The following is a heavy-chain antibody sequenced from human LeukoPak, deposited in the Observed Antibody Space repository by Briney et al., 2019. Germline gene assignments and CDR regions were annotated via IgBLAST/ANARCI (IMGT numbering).Heavy chain of an antibody. J-gene: IGHJ4*02. D-gene: IGHD5-24*01. CDR1: GGSFSGYY. Sequence: SETLSLTCAVYGGSFSGYYWSWIRQPPGKGLEWIGEINHSGSTNYNPSLKNRVTISVDTSKNQFSLKLSSVTAADTAVYYCARGQARRDGYNYFYYFDYWGQGTLVTVSS. V-gene: IGHV4-34*01. CDR2: INHSGST. CDR3: ARGQARRDGYNYFYYFDY.